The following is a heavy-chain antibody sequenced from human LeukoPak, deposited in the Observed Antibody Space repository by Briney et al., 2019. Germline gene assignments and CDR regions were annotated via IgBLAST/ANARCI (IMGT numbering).Heavy chain of an antibody. D-gene: IGHD6-6*01. J-gene: IGHJ4*02. V-gene: IGHV1-69*13. CDR1: GGTFSSYA. CDR3: ARDRGGRIAARPFDY. CDR2: IIPIFGTA. Sequence: SVKVSCKASGGTFSSYAISWVRQAPGQGLEWMGGIIPIFGTANYAQKFQGRVTITADESTSTAYMELSSLRSEDTAVYYCARDRGGRIAARPFDYWGQGTLVTVSS.